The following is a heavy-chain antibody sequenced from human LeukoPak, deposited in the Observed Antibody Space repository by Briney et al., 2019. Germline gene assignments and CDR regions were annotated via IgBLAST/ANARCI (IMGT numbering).Heavy chain of an antibody. CDR2: IYYSGST. J-gene: IGHJ4*02. CDR1: GCSISSSSYY. V-gene: IGHV4-39*01. CDR3: ARRNYCSSTSCRGGPDFDY. D-gene: IGHD2-2*01. Sequence: PSETLSLTCTVSGCSISSSSYYWGWIRQAPGQGLDWFVSIYYSGSTYYTPSLKGRVTISVDTSRNKFSLKLSSVTAADTAVYYCARRNYCSSTSCRGGPDFDYWGQGTLVTVSS.